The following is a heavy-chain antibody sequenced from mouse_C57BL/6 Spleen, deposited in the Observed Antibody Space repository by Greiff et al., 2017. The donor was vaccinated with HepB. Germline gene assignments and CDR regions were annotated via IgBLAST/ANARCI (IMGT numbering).Heavy chain of an antibody. D-gene: IGHD2-1*01. J-gene: IGHJ2*01. CDR1: GYTFTDYY. CDR3: ASYGNYEGY. V-gene: IGHV1-26*01. Sequence: EVQLQQSGPELVKPGASVKISCKASGYTFTDYYMNWVKQSHGKSLEWIGDINPNNGGTSYNQKFKGKATLTVDKSSSTAYMVLRSLTSEDSAVYYCASYGNYEGYWGQGTTLTVSS. CDR2: INPNNGGT.